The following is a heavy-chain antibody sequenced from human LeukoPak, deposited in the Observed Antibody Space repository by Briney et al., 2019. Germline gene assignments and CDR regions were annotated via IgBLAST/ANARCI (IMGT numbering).Heavy chain of an antibody. J-gene: IGHJ4*02. CDR2: ISGSGGST. CDR3: AKKGPVGWELPYNDY. D-gene: IGHD1-26*01. V-gene: IGHV3-23*01. CDR1: GFTFSSCA. Sequence: QPGGSLRLSRAASGFTFSSCAMSWVRQAPGKGLEWVLAISGSGGSTYYADSVKGRFTISRDNSKNTLYLQMNSLRAEDTAVYYCAKKGPVGWELPYNDYWGQGTLVTVSS.